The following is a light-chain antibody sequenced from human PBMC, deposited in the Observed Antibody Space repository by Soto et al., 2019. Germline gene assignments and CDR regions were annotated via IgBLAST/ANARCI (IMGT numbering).Light chain of an antibody. CDR1: QSIASF. Sequence: EIQMTKSPPSQSASIGDTVTIPCRASQSIASFLNWLQLKSGKAPKILIYHASSLETGVPSRFSGSGSGTEFTLTISSVQPDDFASYYCQHYNSYGTFAQGAKVDIK. J-gene: IGKJ1*01. CDR3: QHYNSYGT. V-gene: IGKV1-5*01. CDR2: HAS.